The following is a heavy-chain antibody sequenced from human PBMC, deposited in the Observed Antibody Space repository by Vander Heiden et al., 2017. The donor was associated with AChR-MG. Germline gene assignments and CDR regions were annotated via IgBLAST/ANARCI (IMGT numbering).Heavy chain of an antibody. CDR2: ISGSGGST. V-gene: IGHV3-23*01. CDR1: GCTFSTHA. Sequence: EVQLLVSGGGLVQPGGSLRLSSAASGCTFSTHAMSWVRQAPGKGLEWVSAISGSGGSTYYADSVKGRFTISRDNSKNTLYLQMNSLRAEDTAVYYCAKVVRRERFTPYYYYMDVWGKGTTVTVSS. D-gene: IGHD1-1*01. CDR3: AKVVRRERFTPYYYYMDV. J-gene: IGHJ6*03.